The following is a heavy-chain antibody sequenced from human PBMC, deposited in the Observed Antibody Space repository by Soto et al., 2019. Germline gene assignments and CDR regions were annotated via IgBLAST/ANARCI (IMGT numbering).Heavy chain of an antibody. CDR1: GASIRYGGFS. CDR3: ARGGGYDSFDY. J-gene: IGHJ4*02. CDR2: ISHLEST. D-gene: IGHD5-12*01. Sequence: SETLSLTCTVSGASIRYGGFSWSWIRQSPGKGLEWIGYISHLESTYFHPSFKSRLTMSIDRTRNQFSLKLSSVTAADMAVYYCARGGGYDSFDYWGQGVLVMSPQ. V-gene: IGHV4-30-2*06.